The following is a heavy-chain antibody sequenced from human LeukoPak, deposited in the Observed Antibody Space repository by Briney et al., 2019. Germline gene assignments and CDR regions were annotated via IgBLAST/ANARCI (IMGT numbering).Heavy chain of an antibody. J-gene: IGHJ4*02. CDR2: ISGSGGST. D-gene: IGHD3-22*01. CDR3: AKGERGDSSGYYYVEGPYYFDY. V-gene: IGHV3-23*01. CDR1: GFTFSSYA. Sequence: PGGSLRLSCVASGFTFSSYAMSWVRQAPGKGLEWVSAISGSGGSTYYADSVKGRFTISRDSSKNTLYLQMNSLRAEDTAVYYCAKGERGDSSGYYYVEGPYYFDYWGQGTLVTVSS.